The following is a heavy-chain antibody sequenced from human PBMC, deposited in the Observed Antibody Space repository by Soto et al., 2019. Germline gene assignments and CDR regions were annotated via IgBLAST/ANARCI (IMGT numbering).Heavy chain of an antibody. J-gene: IGHJ4*02. V-gene: IGHV3-9*01. CDR3: AKIVTRHSLVPVFDQ. CDR2: ISWDSGSI. CDR1: GFRFDEYA. Sequence: QLVESGGGLVQPGSSLRLSCVASGFRFDEYAIHWVRQAPGKGLEWVSGISWDSGSINYAGSVRGRFTVSRDNAKNSLYLHLTSLRAEDTAFCSCAKIVTRHSLVPVFDQWGQGALVSVSS. D-gene: IGHD2-21*01.